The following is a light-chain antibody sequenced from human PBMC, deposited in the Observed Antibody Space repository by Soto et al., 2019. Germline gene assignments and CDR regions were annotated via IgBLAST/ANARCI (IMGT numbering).Light chain of an antibody. CDR3: MQALQISLT. V-gene: IGKV2-28*01. J-gene: IGKJ4*01. CDR2: LGS. Sequence: DIVMTQSRLSLPVTPGEPASISCRSSQSLLHSNGYSYLDWYLQKPGQSPQLLIYLGSNRASGVPDRFSGSGSGTDFTLKVSRVEAEDVGVYYCMQALQISLTFGGGTKVDIK. CDR1: QSLLHSNGYSY.